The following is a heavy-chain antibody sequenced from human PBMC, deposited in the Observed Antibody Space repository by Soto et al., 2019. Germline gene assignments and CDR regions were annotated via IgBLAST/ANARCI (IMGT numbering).Heavy chain of an antibody. J-gene: IGHJ4*02. Sequence: AASVKVSCKASGYTFTSYAMNWVRQAPGQRLEWMGWINAGNGNTKYSQKFQGRVTITRDTSASTAYMELSSLRSEDTAVYYCARGPNPYYFDYWGQGTLVTVSS. CDR3: ARGPNPYYFDY. CDR2: INAGNGNT. CDR1: GYTFTSYA. V-gene: IGHV1-3*01.